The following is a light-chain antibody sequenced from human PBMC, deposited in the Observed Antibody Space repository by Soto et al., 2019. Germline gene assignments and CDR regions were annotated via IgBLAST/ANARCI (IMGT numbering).Light chain of an antibody. J-gene: IGKJ2*01. CDR1: QSVSSSN. V-gene: IGKV3-20*01. Sequence: EIVLTQSPVTLSLSPGERATLSCRASQSVSSSNLAWYQQQTGQAPRLLIYGTSRRATGIPDRLSGSGSGTDFPLTISRLEHEDFAVYYCQQYGTSPPYTFGQGTKLEIE. CDR2: GTS. CDR3: QQYGTSPPYT.